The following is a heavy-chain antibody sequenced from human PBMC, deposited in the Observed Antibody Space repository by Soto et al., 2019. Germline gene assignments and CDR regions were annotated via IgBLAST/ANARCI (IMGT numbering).Heavy chain of an antibody. Sequence: PGGSLRLSCTASGFTFGDYAMSWVRQAPGKGLEWVGFIRSKAYGGTTEYAASVKGRFTISRDDSKSIAYLQLSSVTAADTAVYYCARSRLWEQHFDSWGQGTLVTVSS. CDR2: IRSKAYGGTT. J-gene: IGHJ4*02. CDR1: GFTFGDYA. CDR3: ARSRLWEQHFDS. V-gene: IGHV3-49*04. D-gene: IGHD1-26*01.